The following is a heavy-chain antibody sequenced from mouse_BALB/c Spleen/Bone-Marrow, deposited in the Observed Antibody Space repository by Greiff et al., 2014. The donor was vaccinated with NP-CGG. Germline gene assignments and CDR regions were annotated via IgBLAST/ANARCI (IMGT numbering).Heavy chain of an antibody. Sequence: EVQVVESGPELVKPGASVKISCKASGYSFTGYYMHWVKQSHVKSLEWIGRINPYNGATSYNQNFKDKASLTVDKSSSTAYMELHSLTSEDSAVYYCARGGWDWYFDVWGAGTTVTVSS. J-gene: IGHJ1*01. V-gene: IGHV1-31*01. CDR2: INPYNGAT. CDR1: GYSFTGYY. CDR3: ARGGWDWYFDV.